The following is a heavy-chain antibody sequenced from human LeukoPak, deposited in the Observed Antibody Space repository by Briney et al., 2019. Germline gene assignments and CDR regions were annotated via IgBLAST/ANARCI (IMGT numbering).Heavy chain of an antibody. Sequence: PGGSLRLSCAASGFTFSSYSMNWVRQAPGKGLEWVSYISSDSRTIYYADSVKGRFTISRDNAKNSLYLQMNSLRAEDTAVYYCAKVGGYGDYALDYWGQGTLVTVSS. D-gene: IGHD4-17*01. V-gene: IGHV3-48*01. CDR3: AKVGGYGDYALDY. CDR1: GFTFSSYS. CDR2: ISSDSRTI. J-gene: IGHJ4*02.